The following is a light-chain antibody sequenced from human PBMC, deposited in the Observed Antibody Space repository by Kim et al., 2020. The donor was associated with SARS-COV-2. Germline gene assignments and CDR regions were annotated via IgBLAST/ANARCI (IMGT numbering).Light chain of an antibody. J-gene: IGLJ3*02. Sequence: VSPGQTARSSCSGDALPRQYSYWYQQTPGQAPVLVIYKDIERPSGIPERFSGSSLGTTVTLTISGVQAEDEADYYCQSTDRSDIWVFGGGTQLTVL. CDR2: KDI. CDR1: ALPRQY. V-gene: IGLV3-25*03. CDR3: QSTDRSDIWV.